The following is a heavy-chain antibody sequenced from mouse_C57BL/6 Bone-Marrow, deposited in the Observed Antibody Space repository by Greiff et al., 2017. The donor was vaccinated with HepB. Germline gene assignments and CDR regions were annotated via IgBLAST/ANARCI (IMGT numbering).Heavy chain of an antibody. D-gene: IGHD1-1*01. J-gene: IGHJ1*03. Sequence: QVQLQQPGAELVMPGASVKLSCKASGYTFTSYWMHWVKQRPGQGLEWIGEIDPSDSYTNYNQKFKGKSTLTVDTSSSTAYMQLSSLTSEDSAVYYCARCTLYYYGRDWYFDVWGTGTTVTVSS. CDR2: IDPSDSYT. CDR3: ARCTLYYYGRDWYFDV. V-gene: IGHV1-69*01. CDR1: GYTFTSYW.